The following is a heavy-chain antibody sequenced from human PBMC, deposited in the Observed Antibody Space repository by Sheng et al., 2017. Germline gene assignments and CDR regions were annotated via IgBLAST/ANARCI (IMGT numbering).Heavy chain of an antibody. D-gene: IGHD3-10*01. V-gene: IGHV4-59*01. CDR1: GGSISSYY. J-gene: IGHJ4*02. Sequence: QVQLQESGPGLVKPSETLSLTCTVSGGSISSYYWSWIRQPPGKGLEWIGYIYYSGSTNYNPSLKSRVTISVDTSKNQFSLKLSSVTAADTAVYYCARVVYYGCNLTLKKYYFDYWGQGTLVTVSS. CDR3: ARVVYYGCNLTLKKYYFDY. CDR2: IYYSGST.